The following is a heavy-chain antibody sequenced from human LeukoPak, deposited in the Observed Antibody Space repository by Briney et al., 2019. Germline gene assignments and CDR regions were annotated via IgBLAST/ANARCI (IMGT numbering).Heavy chain of an antibody. CDR2: ISYDGSNK. CDR3: ASGGEYDSSGYYYYYMDV. Sequence: PGGSLRLSCAASGFTFSSYAMHWVRQAPGKGLEWVAVISYDGSNKYYADSVKGRFTISRDNSKNTLYLQMNSLRAEDTAVYYCASGGEYDSSGYYYYYMDVWGKGTTVTVSS. D-gene: IGHD3-22*01. CDR1: GFTFSSYA. V-gene: IGHV3-30-3*02. J-gene: IGHJ6*03.